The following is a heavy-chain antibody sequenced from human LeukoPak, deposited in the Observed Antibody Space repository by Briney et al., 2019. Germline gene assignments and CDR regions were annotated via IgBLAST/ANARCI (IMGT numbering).Heavy chain of an antibody. CDR1: GGSITRSTDY. D-gene: IGHD3-16*01. CDR3: ARHDRGGLDAFDI. V-gene: IGHV4-39*01. J-gene: IGHJ3*02. CDR2: INYSGIT. Sequence: SETLSLTCTVSGGSITRSTDYWGWIRQPPGKGLEWIGSINYSGITYYNPSLKSRVTKSVDTSKNQFSLNLNSVTAADTAVYYCARHDRGGLDAFDIWGQGTMVTASS.